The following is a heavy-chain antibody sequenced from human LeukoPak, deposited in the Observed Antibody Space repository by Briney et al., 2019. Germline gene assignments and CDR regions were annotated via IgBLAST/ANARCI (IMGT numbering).Heavy chain of an antibody. J-gene: IGHJ4*02. V-gene: IGHV3-33*08. D-gene: IGHD4-11*01. CDR1: GFTFSRYA. Sequence: GGSLTLSCAASGFTFSRYAMHWVRQAPGKGREWEAVIWSDGTNKYYGKSVKDRFTIPRDTSKNTLFLQMNSLRAEDTAVYYCARDGMTTETPPRYLDYWGQGTLVIVSS. CDR2: IWSDGTNK. CDR3: ARDGMTTETPPRYLDY.